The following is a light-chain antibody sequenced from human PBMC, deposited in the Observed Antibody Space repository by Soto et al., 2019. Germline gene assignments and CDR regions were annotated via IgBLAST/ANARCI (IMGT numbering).Light chain of an antibody. J-gene: IGLJ3*02. CDR3: SSYTSSSTLV. V-gene: IGLV2-14*01. CDR2: DVS. Sequence: SALTQPASVSGSPGQSITISCTGTSSDVGGYNYVSWYQQHPGKAPKLMIYDVSNRPSGVSNRFSGSKSGNTASLTISGLQAEDEADYYCSSYTSSSTLVFGGGTKLNRP. CDR1: SSDVGGYNY.